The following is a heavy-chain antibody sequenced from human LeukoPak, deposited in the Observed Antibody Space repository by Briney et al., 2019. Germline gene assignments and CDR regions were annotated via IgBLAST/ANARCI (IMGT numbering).Heavy chain of an antibody. CDR1: VYTFTGYY. V-gene: IGHV1-2*02. D-gene: IGHD7-27*01. CDR2: INPNSGGT. CDR3: ARDALRNRHWGAWFDP. Sequence: GASVKVSCKASVYTFTGYYMHWVRQAPGQGLEWMGWINPNSGGTNYAQKFQGRVTMTRDTSISTAYMELSRLRSDDTAVYYCARDALRNRHWGAWFDPWGQGTLVTVSS. J-gene: IGHJ5*02.